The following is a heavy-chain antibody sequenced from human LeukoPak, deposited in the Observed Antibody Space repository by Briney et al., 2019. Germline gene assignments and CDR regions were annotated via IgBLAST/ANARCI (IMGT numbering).Heavy chain of an antibody. Sequence: ASVKVSCKASGYTFTGYYMHWVRQAPGQGLEWMGWMNPNSGNTGYAQKFQGRVTMTRNTSISTAYMELSSLRSEDTAVYYCASDTSPHTVRDPLGGAVGGVWGQGTLVTVSS. CDR1: GYTFTGYY. CDR2: MNPNSGNT. D-gene: IGHD1-26*01. CDR3: ASDTSPHTVRDPLGGAVGGV. V-gene: IGHV1-8*02. J-gene: IGHJ4*02.